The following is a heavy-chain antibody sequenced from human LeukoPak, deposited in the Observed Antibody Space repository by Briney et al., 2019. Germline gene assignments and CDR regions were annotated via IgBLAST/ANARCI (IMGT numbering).Heavy chain of an antibody. CDR1: GYTFTSYA. D-gene: IGHD3-3*01. J-gene: IGHJ6*02. CDR2: INAGNGNT. V-gene: IGHV1-3*01. CDR3: ARGGITIFGAIIIRDYYGMDV. Sequence: GASVKVSCKASGYTFTSYAMHWVRQAPGQRLEWMGWINAGNGNTKYSQKFQGRVTITRDTSASTAYMELSSLRSEDTAVYYCARGGITIFGAIIIRDYYGMDVWGQGTTVTVSS.